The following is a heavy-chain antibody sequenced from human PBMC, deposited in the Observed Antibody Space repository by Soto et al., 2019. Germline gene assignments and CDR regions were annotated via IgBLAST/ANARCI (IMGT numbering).Heavy chain of an antibody. Sequence: GGSLRLSCAASGFTFSSYAMHWVRQAPGKGLEWVALISYEGTNKYYADSVKGRFTISRDNSKNTLYMQMNSLRPEDTAVYFCAKGSQPYFYYMDVWGKGTTVTVSS. D-gene: IGHD6-6*01. CDR1: GFTFSSYA. J-gene: IGHJ6*03. V-gene: IGHV3-30*18. CDR2: ISYEGTNK. CDR3: AKGSQPYFYYMDV.